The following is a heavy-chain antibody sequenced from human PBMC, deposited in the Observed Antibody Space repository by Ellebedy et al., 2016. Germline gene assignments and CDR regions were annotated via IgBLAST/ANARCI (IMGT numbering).Heavy chain of an antibody. CDR3: ARDGREWSRDL. J-gene: IGHJ4*02. Sequence: GGSLRLSXAASGFTFSIAGMTWVRQAPGKGLEWVATIVNSGRDTYYADPLKGRFTVSRDNTRNSVYLQMDSLTVEDTAVYYCARDGREWSRDLWGQGTLVTVSS. D-gene: IGHD2-8*01. CDR1: GFTFSIAG. V-gene: IGHV3-21*06. CDR2: IVNSGRDT.